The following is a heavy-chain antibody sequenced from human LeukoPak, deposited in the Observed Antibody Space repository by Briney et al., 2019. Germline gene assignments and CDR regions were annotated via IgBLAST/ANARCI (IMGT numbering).Heavy chain of an antibody. V-gene: IGHV3-30-3*01. CDR1: GFTFSSYA. CDR3: ARCISGSYRLGAFDI. J-gene: IGHJ3*02. Sequence: PGRSLRLSCAASGFTFSSYAMHWVRQAPGKGLEWVAVISYDGSNKYYADSVKGRFTISRDNSKNTLYLQMNSLRAEDTAVYYCARCISGSYRLGAFDIWGQGTMVTVSS. CDR2: ISYDGSNK. D-gene: IGHD1-26*01.